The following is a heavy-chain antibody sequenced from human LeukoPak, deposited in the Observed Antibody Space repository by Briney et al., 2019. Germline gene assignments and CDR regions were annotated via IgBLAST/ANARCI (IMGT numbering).Heavy chain of an antibody. V-gene: IGHV1-8*02. CDR1: GYTFTNYY. D-gene: IGHD3-22*01. J-gene: IGHJ3*02. CDR2: MNSNSGNT. Sequence: ASVKVSCKASGYTFTNYYINWVRQATGQGLEWMGWMNSNSGNTGYAQKFQGRVTMTRNTSISTAYMELSSLRSEDTAVYYCARDTYYYDSSGYPDNAFDIWGQGTMVTVSS. CDR3: ARDTYYYDSSGYPDNAFDI.